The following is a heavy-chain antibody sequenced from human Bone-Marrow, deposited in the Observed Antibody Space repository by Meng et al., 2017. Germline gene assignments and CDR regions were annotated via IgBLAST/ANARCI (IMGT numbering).Heavy chain of an antibody. V-gene: IGHV1-2*02. D-gene: IGHD2-2*01. J-gene: IGHJ4*02. CDR3: ARTRRSGGVVPAAMDY. Sequence: ASVKVSCKASGYTFTGYYMHWVRQAPGQGLEWMGWINPNSGRTNYAQKFQGRVTMTRDTSISTAYMELSRLRSDDTAVYYCARTRRSGGVVPAAMDYWGQGTLVTVSS. CDR1: GYTFTGYY. CDR2: INPNSGRT.